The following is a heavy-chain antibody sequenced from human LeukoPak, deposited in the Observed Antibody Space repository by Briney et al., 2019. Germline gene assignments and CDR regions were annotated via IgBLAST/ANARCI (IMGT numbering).Heavy chain of an antibody. V-gene: IGHV4-59*01. CDR3: ARHRYYYDSSGYYYQP. CDR1: GASISSYY. D-gene: IGHD3-22*01. Sequence: KSSETLSLTCTVSGASISSYYWSWNRQPPGKGLEWIGYIYYSGSTNYNPSLKSRVTISVDTSKNQFSLRLSSVTAADTAVYYCARHRYYYDSSGYYYQPWGQGTLVTVSS. J-gene: IGHJ5*02. CDR2: IYYSGST.